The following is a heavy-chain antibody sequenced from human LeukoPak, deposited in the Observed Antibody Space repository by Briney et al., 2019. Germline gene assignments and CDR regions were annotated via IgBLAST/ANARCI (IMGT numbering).Heavy chain of an antibody. CDR3: VRDSGSSYGYYFLH. CDR2: ISSSSSHM. Sequence: AGGSLRLSCAASGFTFNSYSMYWVRQAPGKGLEWVSSISSSSSHMLAEGSVKGRFSISRDNANSSLYLQMNSLRAEDTAVYYCVRDSGSSYGYYFLHWGQGTLVTVSS. CDR1: GFTFNSYS. J-gene: IGHJ1*01. D-gene: IGHD1-26*01. V-gene: IGHV3-21*01.